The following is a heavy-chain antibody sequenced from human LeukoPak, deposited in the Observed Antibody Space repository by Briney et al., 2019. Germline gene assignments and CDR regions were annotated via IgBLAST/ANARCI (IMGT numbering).Heavy chain of an antibody. D-gene: IGHD1-1*01. V-gene: IGHV3-66*01. J-gene: IGHJ4*02. Sequence: SGGSLRLSCAASGFTVTGNQMNWVRQAPGKGPEWVSVIYSGGGTFYADSVKGRFTIPRDNSKNTLYLQMNSLRAEDTAVYYCESWVPPFDHWGQGTLVTVSS. CDR2: IYSGGGT. CDR3: ESWVPPFDH. CDR1: GFTVTGNQ.